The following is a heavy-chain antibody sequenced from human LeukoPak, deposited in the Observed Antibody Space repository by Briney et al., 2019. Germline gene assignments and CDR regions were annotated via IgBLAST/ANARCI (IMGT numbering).Heavy chain of an antibody. CDR1: GFTFSDYY. V-gene: IGHV3-11*04. J-gene: IGHJ3*02. D-gene: IGHD2-21*02. CDR2: ISSSGSTI. Sequence: GGSLRLSCAASGFTFSDYYMSWIRQAPGKGLEWVSYISSSGSTIYYADSVKGRFTISRDNAKNSLYLQMNSLRAEDTAVYYCARDRCGGDCYSDAFDIWGQGTMVTVSS. CDR3: ARDRCGGDCYSDAFDI.